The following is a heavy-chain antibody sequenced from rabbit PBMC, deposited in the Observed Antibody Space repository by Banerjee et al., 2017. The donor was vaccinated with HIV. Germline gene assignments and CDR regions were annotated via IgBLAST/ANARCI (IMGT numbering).Heavy chain of an antibody. D-gene: IGHD4-1*01. V-gene: IGHV1S45*01. CDR1: GFSFSNKYV. J-gene: IGHJ4*01. CDR3: ARDLAGVIGWNFSL. CDR2: IYAGSSGST. Sequence: QEQLEESGGDLVKPEGSLTITCTASGFSFSNKYVMCWVRQAPGKGLEWIACIYAGSSGSTYYASWAKGRFTISKTSSTTVTLQMTSLTAADTATYFCARDLAGVIGWNFSLWGPGTLVTVS.